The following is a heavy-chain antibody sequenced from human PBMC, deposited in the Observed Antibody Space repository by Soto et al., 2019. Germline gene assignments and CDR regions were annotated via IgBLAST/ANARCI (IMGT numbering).Heavy chain of an antibody. CDR3: VHSLGPLDF. V-gene: IGHV2-5*02. CDR2: IYWDDDK. Sequence: QITLRESGPTLVNPTQTLTLTCTFSGFSLSRSGVGVGWVRQSPGQVLEWLALIYWDDDKRYSPSLKTRLAITKDITENQVVLTMTNMDPVDTATYYCVHSLGPLDFWGQGALVTVSS. D-gene: IGHD7-27*01. CDR1: GFSLSRSGVG. J-gene: IGHJ4*02.